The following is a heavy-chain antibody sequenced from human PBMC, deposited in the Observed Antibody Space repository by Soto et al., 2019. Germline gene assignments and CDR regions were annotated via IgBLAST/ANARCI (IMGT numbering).Heavy chain of an antibody. CDR1: VFTFSIYG. CDR2: ISYDGSNQ. Sequence: GWSLRLSCASSVFTFSIYGMHWVRQAPDKGLEWVALISYDGSNQYYADSVKGRFTISRDNSKNTLFLQMNSLRADDTAVYYCAKDQASGQGSFDSWGQGTLVTVSS. V-gene: IGHV3-30*18. CDR3: AKDQASGQGSFDS. J-gene: IGHJ4*02.